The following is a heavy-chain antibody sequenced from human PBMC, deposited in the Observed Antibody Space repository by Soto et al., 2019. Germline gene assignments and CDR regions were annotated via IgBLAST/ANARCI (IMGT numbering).Heavy chain of an antibody. CDR1: GFTFSSYG. D-gene: IGHD3-16*01. Sequence: PVGSLRLSCAASGFTFSSYGMHWVRQAPGKGLEWVAFIWHDGGNKFYAESVKGRFTISRDNSKNTLYLQTTSLSAEDTAMYYCARDGDVNTGFGKDYWGQGTLVTVSS. V-gene: IGHV3-33*01. CDR3: ARDGDVNTGFGKDY. J-gene: IGHJ4*02. CDR2: IWHDGGNK.